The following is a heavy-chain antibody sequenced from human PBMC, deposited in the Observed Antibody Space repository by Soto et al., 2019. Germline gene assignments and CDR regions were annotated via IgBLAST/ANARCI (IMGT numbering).Heavy chain of an antibody. CDR2: ISWNSGSI. Sequence: VQLVESGGGLVQPGRSLRLSCAASGFTFDDYAMHWVRQAPGKGLEWVSGISWNSGSIGYADSVKGRFTISRDNAKNSLYLQMNSLRAEDTALYYCAKDIGDGYNYHPFDYWGQGTLVTVSS. V-gene: IGHV3-9*01. D-gene: IGHD5-12*01. CDR1: GFTFDDYA. CDR3: AKDIGDGYNYHPFDY. J-gene: IGHJ4*02.